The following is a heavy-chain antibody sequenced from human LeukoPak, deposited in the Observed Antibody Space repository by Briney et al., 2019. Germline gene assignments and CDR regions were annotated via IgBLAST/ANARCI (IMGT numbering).Heavy chain of an antibody. V-gene: IGHV4-4*08. CDR3: AKDRPPAYSSSWYWKVYFDY. J-gene: IGHJ4*02. D-gene: IGHD6-13*01. CDR2: IYYSGGT. CDR1: GGSISSYY. Sequence: SETLSLTCTVSGGSISSYYWSWIRQPPGKGLEWIGRIYYSGGTNYNPSLKSRVTMSVDTSKNQFSLKLSSVTAADTAVYYCAKDRPPAYSSSWYWKVYFDYWGQGTLVTVSS.